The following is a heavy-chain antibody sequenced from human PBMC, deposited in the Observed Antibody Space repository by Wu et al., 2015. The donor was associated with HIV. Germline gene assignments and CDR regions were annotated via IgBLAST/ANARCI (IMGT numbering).Heavy chain of an antibody. J-gene: IGHJ3*02. D-gene: IGHD3-22*01. Sequence: QVQLVQSGAEVKKPGASVKVSCKASGYTFTSYDINWVRQATGQGLEWMGWMNPNSGNTGYAQKFQGRVTMTRNTSISTAYMELSSLRSEDTAVYYCARGAYYYDSDPSDAFDIWAKGQWSPSLQ. CDR2: MNPNSGNT. CDR1: GYTFTSYD. V-gene: IGHV1-8*01. CDR3: ARGAYYYDSDPSDAFDI.